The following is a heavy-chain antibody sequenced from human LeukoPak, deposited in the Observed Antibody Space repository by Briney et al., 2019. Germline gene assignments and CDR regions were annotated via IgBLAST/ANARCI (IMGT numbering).Heavy chain of an antibody. CDR3: ARSSYSSSSSV. D-gene: IGHD6-6*01. CDR1: GFTFSGFW. Sequence: GGSLRLSCAVSGFTFSGFWMSWSRQAPGKGLEWVASINSDGSEGYYADVVKGRFTISRDNAKDSLYLQINSLRAEDTAVYYCARSSYSSSSSVWGQGTMVTVSS. CDR2: INSDGSEG. V-gene: IGHV3-7*03. J-gene: IGHJ3*01.